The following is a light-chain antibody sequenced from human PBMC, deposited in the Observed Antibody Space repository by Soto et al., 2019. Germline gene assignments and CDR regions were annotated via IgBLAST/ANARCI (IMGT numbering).Light chain of an antibody. CDR2: EVS. CDR3: GAWDDSLSGPA. V-gene: IGLV2-14*01. CDR1: SSDVGGFNY. Sequence: QSALTQPASVSGSPGQSITLSCTGTSSDVGGFNYVSWYQQHPGKAPKLIIYEVSNRPSGVSNRFSASKSGNTASLTISGLRSEDEADYYCGAWDDSLSGPAFGGGTKLTVL. J-gene: IGLJ2*01.